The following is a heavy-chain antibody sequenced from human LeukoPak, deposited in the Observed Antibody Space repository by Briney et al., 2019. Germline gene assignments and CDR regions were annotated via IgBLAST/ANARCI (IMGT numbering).Heavy chain of an antibody. CDR3: AKYSNGWYRFDN. CDR2: ISSSSSYI. CDR1: GFTFSSYS. J-gene: IGHJ4*02. D-gene: IGHD6-19*01. V-gene: IGHV3-21*01. Sequence: PGGSLRLSCAASGFTFSSYSMNWVRQAPGKGLEWVSSISSSSSYIYYADSVKGRFTISRDNAKNSLYLQMNSLRAEDTAVYYCAKYSNGWYRFDNWGQGTLVTVSS.